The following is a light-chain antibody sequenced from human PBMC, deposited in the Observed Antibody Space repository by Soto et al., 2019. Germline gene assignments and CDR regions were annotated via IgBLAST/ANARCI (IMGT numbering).Light chain of an antibody. CDR3: QQYYSTPLT. J-gene: IGKJ4*01. CDR1: QSVLYSSNNKNY. Sequence: DIVMTQSPDSLAVSLGERATINCKSSQSVLYSSNNKNYLAWYQQKPGQPPKLLIYWASTRESGVPDRFSGSESVTDFTLTISSLQAEDVAVCYCQQYYSTPLTFGGGTKVEIK. V-gene: IGKV4-1*01. CDR2: WAS.